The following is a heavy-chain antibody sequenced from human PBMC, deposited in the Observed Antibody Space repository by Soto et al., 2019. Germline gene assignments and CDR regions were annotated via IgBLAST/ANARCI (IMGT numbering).Heavy chain of an antibody. Sequence: PXETLSLTSTVSCGSISSGYYYWSWIRQPPGKGLEWIGYIYYSGSTYYNPSLKSRVTISVDTSKNQFSLKLSYVTAADTAVYYCARAQGIVATIRWFDTWGQGTLVTVSS. CDR2: IYYSGST. V-gene: IGHV4-30-4*01. CDR3: ARAQGIVATIRWFDT. J-gene: IGHJ5*02. D-gene: IGHD5-12*01. CDR1: CGSISSGYYY.